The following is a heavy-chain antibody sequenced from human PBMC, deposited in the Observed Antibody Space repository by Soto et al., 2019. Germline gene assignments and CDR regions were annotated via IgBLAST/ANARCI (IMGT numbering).Heavy chain of an antibody. V-gene: IGHV3-15*01. Sequence: EVQLVESGGGLVQPGGSLRLSCAASGFTFSNAWMSWVRQAPGKGLEWVGRIKSKTDGGTTDYAAPVKGRFTISRDDSKNTLYLQMNSLKTEDTAVYYCTTESSSWYGVDPWGQGTLVTVSS. CDR3: TTESSSWYGVDP. J-gene: IGHJ5*02. CDR2: IKSKTDGGTT. CDR1: GFTFSNAW. D-gene: IGHD6-13*01.